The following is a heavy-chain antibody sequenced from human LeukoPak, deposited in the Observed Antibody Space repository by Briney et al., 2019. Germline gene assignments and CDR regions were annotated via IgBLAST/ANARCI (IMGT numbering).Heavy chain of an antibody. D-gene: IGHD1-26*01. Sequence: ASVKVSCKASGYTFTGYYMHWVRQAPGQGLEWMGWINPNSGGSNYAQKFQGRVTMTSDTSISTAYMELSRLRSDDTAVYYCARERSSGSYFSYWGQGTLVTVSS. CDR1: GYTFTGYY. V-gene: IGHV1-2*02. CDR2: INPNSGGS. CDR3: ARERSSGSYFSY. J-gene: IGHJ4*02.